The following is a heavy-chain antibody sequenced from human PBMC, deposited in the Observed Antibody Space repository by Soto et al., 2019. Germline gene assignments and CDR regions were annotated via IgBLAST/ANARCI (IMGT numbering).Heavy chain of an antibody. CDR1: GFTFSSYS. D-gene: IGHD4-17*01. Sequence: EVQLVESGGGLVKPGGSLRLSCAASGFTFSSYSMNWVRQAPGKGLEWVSSISSSSSYIYYADSVKGRFTISRDNAKNSLYLQMNSLRAEDTAVYYCARSGLDYGDYSGIYAFDIWGQGTMVTVSS. J-gene: IGHJ3*02. V-gene: IGHV3-21*01. CDR3: ARSGLDYGDYSGIYAFDI. CDR2: ISSSSSYI.